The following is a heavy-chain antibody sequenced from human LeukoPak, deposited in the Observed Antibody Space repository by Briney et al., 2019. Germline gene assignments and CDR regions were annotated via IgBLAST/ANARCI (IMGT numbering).Heavy chain of an antibody. CDR3: ARVAADGY. V-gene: IGHV1-46*01. CDR1: GYTFTSYY. J-gene: IGHJ4*02. CDR2: INPSGGST. D-gene: IGHD6-13*01. Sequence: ASVKVSCKASGYTFTSYYMHWVRQAPGQGLEWMGIINPSGGSTSYAQKFQGRVTITADKSTSTAYMELSSLRSEDTAVYYCARVAADGYWGQGTLVTVSS.